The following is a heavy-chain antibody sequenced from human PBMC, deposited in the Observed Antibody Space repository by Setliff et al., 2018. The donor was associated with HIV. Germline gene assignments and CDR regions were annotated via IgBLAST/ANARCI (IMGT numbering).Heavy chain of an antibody. CDR3: ARDRSKYGTGSSAYNWFDP. CDR1: TDSISNFH. V-gene: IGHV4-4*07. Sequence: PSETLSLTCSVSTDSISNFHWSWMRQPAGKGLEWIGRIFGSGTTHYNPSLKSRVTMSIDTSKNQFSLKLNSVTAADTAVYFCARDRSKYGTGSSAYNWFDPWGLGTRVTAPQ. D-gene: IGHD3-16*01. J-gene: IGHJ5*02. CDR2: IFGSGTT.